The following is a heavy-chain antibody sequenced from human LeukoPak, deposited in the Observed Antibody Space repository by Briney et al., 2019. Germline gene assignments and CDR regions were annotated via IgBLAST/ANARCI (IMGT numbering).Heavy chain of an antibody. D-gene: IGHD2-15*01. CDR2: ISSSSSYI. Sequence: GWSLRLSCAASGFTFSSYSMNWVRQAPGKGLEWVSSISSSSSYIYYADSVKGRFTISRDNAKNSLYLQMNSLRAEDTAVYYCVREFSEGYCSGGSCYSHYYGMDVWGQGTTVTVSS. CDR1: GFTFSSYS. J-gene: IGHJ6*02. V-gene: IGHV3-21*01. CDR3: VREFSEGYCSGGSCYSHYYGMDV.